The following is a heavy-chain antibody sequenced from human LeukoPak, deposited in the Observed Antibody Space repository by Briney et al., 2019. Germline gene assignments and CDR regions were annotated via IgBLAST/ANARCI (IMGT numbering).Heavy chain of an antibody. CDR2: INPNSGGT. CDR1: GGTFSSYA. D-gene: IGHD6-13*01. J-gene: IGHJ4*02. Sequence: GASVKVSCKASGGTFSSYAISWVRQAPGQGLEWMGRINPNSGGTNYAQKFQGRVTMTRDTSISTAYMELSRLRSDDTAVYYCARDLDSSSWYSRPRSTPQGYWGQGTLVTVSS. CDR3: ARDLDSSSWYSRPRSTPQGY. V-gene: IGHV1-2*06.